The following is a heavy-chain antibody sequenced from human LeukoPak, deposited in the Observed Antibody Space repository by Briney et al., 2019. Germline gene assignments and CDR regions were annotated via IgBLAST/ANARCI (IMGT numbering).Heavy chain of an antibody. CDR3: ARGSTEFDY. J-gene: IGHJ4*02. CDR2: IYSGGST. CDR1: GFTFSNFL. Sequence: GGSLRLSCAASGFTFSNFLMTWVRQAPGKGLEWVSVIYSGGSTYYADSMKGRFTISRDNSKNTLYLQMNSLRAEDTAVYYCARGSTEFDYWGQGTLVTVSS. V-gene: IGHV3-53*01.